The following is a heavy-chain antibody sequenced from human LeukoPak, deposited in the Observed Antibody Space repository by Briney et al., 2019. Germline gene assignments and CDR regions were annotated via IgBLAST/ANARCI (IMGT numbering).Heavy chain of an antibody. Sequence: SETLSLTCAVSGVSISSGGYSWSWIRQPPGKGLEWIGYIYHSGSTYYNPSLKSRVTISVDTSKNQFSLKLSSVTAADTAVYYCARPSGYSYGYGIDYWGQGTLVTVSS. CDR2: IYHSGST. CDR3: ARPSGYSYGYGIDY. J-gene: IGHJ4*02. CDR1: GVSISSGGYS. D-gene: IGHD5-18*01. V-gene: IGHV4-30-2*03.